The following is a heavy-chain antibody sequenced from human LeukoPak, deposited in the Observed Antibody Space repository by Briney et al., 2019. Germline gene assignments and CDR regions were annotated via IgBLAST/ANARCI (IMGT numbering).Heavy chain of an antibody. D-gene: IGHD1-26*01. Sequence: GGSLRLSCAASGFTFSSYAMGWVRQAPGKGLEWVSAISVSGAGTYYADSVKGRFTISRDNSKNTLHLQMNSLRAEDTAVYYCAKDKIVGAIFRFDYWGQGTLVTVSS. J-gene: IGHJ4*02. CDR1: GFTFSSYA. CDR2: ISVSGAGT. V-gene: IGHV3-23*01. CDR3: AKDKIVGAIFRFDY.